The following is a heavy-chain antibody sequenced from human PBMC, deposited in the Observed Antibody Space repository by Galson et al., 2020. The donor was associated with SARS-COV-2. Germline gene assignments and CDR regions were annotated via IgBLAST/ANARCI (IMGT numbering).Heavy chain of an antibody. CDR1: GFTFSSYG. D-gene: IGHD3-3*01. V-gene: IGHV3-33*01. J-gene: IGHJ3*02. Sequence: GGSLSLSCAASGFTFSSYGMHWVRQAPGKGLEWVAVIWYDGSNKYYADSVKGRFTISRDNSKNTLYLQMNSLRAEDTAVYYCARQLTITDAFDIWGQGTMVTVSS. CDR3: ARQLTITDAFDI. CDR2: IWYDGSNK.